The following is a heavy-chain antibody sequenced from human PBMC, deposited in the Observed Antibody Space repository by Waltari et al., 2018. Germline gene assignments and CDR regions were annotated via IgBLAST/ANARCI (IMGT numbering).Heavy chain of an antibody. Sequence: QVQLQESGPGLAKPSETLSLTCPVSGGSISSYYWSWIRQPPGKGLEWIGYIYYSGSTNYNPSLKSRVTISVDTSKNQFSLKLSSVTAADTAVYYCARDPLIAAAGTGSDVWGKGTTVTVSS. V-gene: IGHV4-59*01. CDR2: IYYSGST. J-gene: IGHJ6*04. D-gene: IGHD6-13*01. CDR1: GGSISSYY. CDR3: ARDPLIAAAGTGSDV.